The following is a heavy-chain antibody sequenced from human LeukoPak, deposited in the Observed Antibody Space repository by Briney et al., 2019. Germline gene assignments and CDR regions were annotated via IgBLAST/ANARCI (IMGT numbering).Heavy chain of an antibody. CDR2: ISSSSSYI. CDR1: GFTFSTYS. CDR3: ARVVAGGEYYYYGMDV. D-gene: IGHD2-15*01. J-gene: IGHJ6*02. Sequence: GGSLRLSCAVSGFTFSTYSMNWVRQAPGKGLEWVSSISSSSSYIHYADSVKGRFTISRDNAKNSLYLQMNSLRAEDTAVYYCARVVAGGEYYYYGMDVWGQGTTVTVSS. V-gene: IGHV3-21*01.